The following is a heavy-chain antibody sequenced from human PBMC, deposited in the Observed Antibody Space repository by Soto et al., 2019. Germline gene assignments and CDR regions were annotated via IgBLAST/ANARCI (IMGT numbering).Heavy chain of an antibody. CDR2: IYYTGSS. D-gene: IGHD3-3*01. J-gene: IGHJ4*02. CDR1: GCSISSGDYF. V-gene: IGHV4-30-4*01. CDR3: ARDDGYYRLYDY. Sequence: QVRLQESGPGLVKPSQTLSLTCTVSGCSISSGDYFWSWVRQPPGKGLEWIGYIYYTGSSSYNPSLKRRITMSVDTSKNQFSLKVSSVTAADTAVYFCARDDGYYRLYDYWGQGTLVTVSS.